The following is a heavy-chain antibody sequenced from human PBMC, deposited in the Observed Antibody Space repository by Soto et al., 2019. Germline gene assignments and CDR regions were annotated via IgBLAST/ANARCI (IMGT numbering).Heavy chain of an antibody. V-gene: IGHV1-2*02. CDR2: INPITGGT. CDR1: GYTFTSYY. Sequence: ASVKVSCKASGYTFTSYYVHWVRQAPGQGLEWMGWINPITGGTNYAPKFQGRVTMTRDTSITTAYMELSRLRSDDTAVYYCARNYYDSSDRDYLDYWGQGTPVTVSS. CDR3: ARNYYDSSDRDYLDY. D-gene: IGHD3-22*01. J-gene: IGHJ4*02.